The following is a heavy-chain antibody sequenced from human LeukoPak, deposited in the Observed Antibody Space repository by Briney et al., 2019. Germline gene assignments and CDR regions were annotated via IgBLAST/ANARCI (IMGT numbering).Heavy chain of an antibody. CDR3: ATDVNWSGPGPFDP. Sequence: GGSLRLSCAASGFTFSSYAMHWVRQAPGKGLEWVTVISNDGSNKYYADSVKDRLTISRDNSKHTLYLQMNSLRGEGTAVYYCATDVNWSGPGPFDPWGQGTLVTVSS. CDR1: GFTFSSYA. D-gene: IGHD1-1*01. CDR2: ISNDGSNK. V-gene: IGHV3-30-3*01. J-gene: IGHJ5*02.